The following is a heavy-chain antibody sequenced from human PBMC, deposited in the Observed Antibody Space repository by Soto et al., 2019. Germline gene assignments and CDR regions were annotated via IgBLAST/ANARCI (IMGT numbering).Heavy chain of an antibody. Sequence: QEELVQSGAEVKKPGSSVNVSCKASGGTFASYSITWVRQAPGQRLEWMGEIIPLLKTVNYAQKFQGRVTITGDRSTSTVYMALSRLRSDDTAVYYCARDPVDLFGYMDVWGYGTTVTVSP. J-gene: IGHJ6*04. V-gene: IGHV1-69*06. CDR2: IIPLLKTV. CDR1: GGTFASYS. CDR3: ARDPVDLFGYMDV. D-gene: IGHD6-25*01.